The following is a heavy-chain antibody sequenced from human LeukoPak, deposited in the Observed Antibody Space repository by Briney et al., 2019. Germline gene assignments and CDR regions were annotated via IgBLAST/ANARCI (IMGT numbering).Heavy chain of an antibody. V-gene: IGHV1-8*03. Sequence: ASVKVSCKASGYTFTSYDINWVRQATGQGLEWMGWMNPNSGNTGYAQKFQGRVTITRNTSISTAYMELSSLRSDDTAVYYCARDPGLHLTVPTGGGWFDPWGQGTLVTVSS. D-gene: IGHD4-17*01. J-gene: IGHJ5*02. CDR3: ARDPGLHLTVPTGGGWFDP. CDR1: GYTFTSYD. CDR2: MNPNSGNT.